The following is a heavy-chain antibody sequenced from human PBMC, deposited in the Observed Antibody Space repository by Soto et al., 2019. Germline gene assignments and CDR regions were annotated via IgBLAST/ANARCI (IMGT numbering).Heavy chain of an antibody. CDR3: ARRAPPGDY. V-gene: IGHV1-18*01. CDR1: GYTFTSYG. J-gene: IGHJ4*02. CDR2: ISAYNGNT. Sequence: QVQLVQSGAEVKKPGASVKLSCKASGYTFTSYGISWVRQAPGHGLEWMGWISAYNGNTKYAQKLQGRVTMTTDTDTSTADMAPRSRRADDTAVYYCARRAPPGDYWGQGTLVTVSS.